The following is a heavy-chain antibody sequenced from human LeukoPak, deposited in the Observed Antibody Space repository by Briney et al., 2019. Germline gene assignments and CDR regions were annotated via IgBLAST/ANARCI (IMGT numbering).Heavy chain of an antibody. Sequence: GGSLRLSCAASGFTFSSYWMSWVRQAPGKGLEWVANIKQDGSEKYYVDSVKGRFTISRDNAKNSLYLQMNSLRAEDTAVYYCARASYYYDSSGYLSDAFDIWGQGTMVTVSS. V-gene: IGHV3-7*01. CDR2: IKQDGSEK. CDR1: GFTFSSYW. D-gene: IGHD3-22*01. CDR3: ARASYYYDSSGYLSDAFDI. J-gene: IGHJ3*02.